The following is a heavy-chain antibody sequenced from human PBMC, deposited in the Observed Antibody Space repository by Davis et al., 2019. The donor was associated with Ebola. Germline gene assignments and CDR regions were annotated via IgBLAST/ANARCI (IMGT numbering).Heavy chain of an antibody. Sequence: MPSETLSLTCAVSGDSVSSRNWWSWVRQSPGKGLEWIGEIYHGGITKYNPSLKSRVTMSVDMSKNQFSLKLSSVTASDTAVYYCASLARYNWNVPHWGQGTLVSVSS. CDR2: IYHGGIT. D-gene: IGHD1-20*01. CDR1: GDSVSSRNW. J-gene: IGHJ4*02. V-gene: IGHV4-4*02. CDR3: ASLARYNWNVPH.